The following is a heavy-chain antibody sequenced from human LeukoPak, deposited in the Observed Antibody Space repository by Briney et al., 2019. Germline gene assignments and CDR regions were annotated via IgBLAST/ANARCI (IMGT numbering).Heavy chain of an antibody. J-gene: IGHJ4*02. CDR2: INHSGST. Sequence: SETLSLTCAVYGGSFSGYYWSWIRQPPGKGLEWVGEINHSGSTNYNPSLKSRVTISVDTSKNQFSLKLSSVTAADTAVYYCARGLTDMSIVGASSAQYYFDYWGQGTLVTVSS. CDR1: GGSFSGYY. D-gene: IGHD1-26*01. V-gene: IGHV4-34*01. CDR3: ARGLTDMSIVGASSAQYYFDY.